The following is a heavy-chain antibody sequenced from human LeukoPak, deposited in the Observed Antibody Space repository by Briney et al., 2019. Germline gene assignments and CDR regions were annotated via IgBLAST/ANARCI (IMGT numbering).Heavy chain of an antibody. Sequence: GGSLRLSCAASGFTFDDYGMSWVRQAPGKGLEWVANIRQDGAEKYYVDSVKGRFTISRDNAKNSVYLEMNSLRVEDTAVYFCARAPYYESRGPLWGQGTLVTVSS. J-gene: IGHJ4*02. D-gene: IGHD3-22*01. CDR2: IRQDGAEK. CDR3: ARAPYYESRGPL. V-gene: IGHV3-7*01. CDR1: GFTFDDYG.